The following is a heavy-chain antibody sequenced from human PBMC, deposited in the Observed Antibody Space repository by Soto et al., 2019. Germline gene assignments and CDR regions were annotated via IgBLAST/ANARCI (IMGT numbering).Heavy chain of an antibody. V-gene: IGHV1-8*01. J-gene: IGHJ4*02. D-gene: IGHD3-16*01. CDR1: GYTFTSYD. CDR2: MNPNSGNT. Sequence: EASVKVSCKASGYTFTSYDINWVRQATGQGLEWMGWMNPNSGNTGYAQKLQGRVTMTTDTSTSTAYMELRSLRSDDTAVYYCARVGEFIDYWGQGTLVTVSS. CDR3: ARVGEFIDY.